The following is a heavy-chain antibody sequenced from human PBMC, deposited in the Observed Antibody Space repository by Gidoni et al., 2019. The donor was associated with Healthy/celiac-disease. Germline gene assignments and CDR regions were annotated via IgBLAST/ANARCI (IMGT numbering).Heavy chain of an antibody. CDR3: ARLKLLPTTPGPTFDY. CDR1: GGSISSSSYY. CDR2: IYYSGST. Sequence: QLQLQESGPGLVKPSETLSLTCTVSGGSISSSSYYWGWIRQPPGKGLEWIGSIYYSGSTYYNPSLKSRVTISVDTSKNQFSLKLSSVTAADTAVYYCARLKLLPTTPGPTFDYWGQGTLVTVSS. V-gene: IGHV4-39*01. J-gene: IGHJ4*02. D-gene: IGHD1-26*01.